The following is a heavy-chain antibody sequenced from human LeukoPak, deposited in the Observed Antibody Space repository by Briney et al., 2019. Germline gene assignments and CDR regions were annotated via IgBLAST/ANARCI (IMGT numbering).Heavy chain of an antibody. J-gene: IGHJ4*02. CDR3: ARGRRIFGVVTIGRFDY. Sequence: RPSETLSLTCAVYGGSFSGYYWSWIRQPPGKGLEWIGEINHSGSTNYNPSLKSRVTIPVDTSKNQFSLKLSSVTAADTAVYYCARGRRIFGVVTIGRFDYWGQGTLVTVSS. CDR1: GGSFSGYY. V-gene: IGHV4-34*01. D-gene: IGHD3-3*01. CDR2: INHSGST.